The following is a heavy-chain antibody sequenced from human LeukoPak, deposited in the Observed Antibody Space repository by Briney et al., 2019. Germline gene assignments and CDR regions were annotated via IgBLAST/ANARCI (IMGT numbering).Heavy chain of an antibody. J-gene: IGHJ4*02. Sequence: GGSLRLSCAAPGFTFNTYTMNWVRQAPGKGLEWVSFISSGSGYIYYADSVKGRFTISRDNAENSLYLQMNSLRAEDTAVYFCARVPSGYTTNWYIDYWGQGTLVTVSS. CDR2: ISSGSGYI. CDR1: GFTFNTYT. V-gene: IGHV3-21*01. D-gene: IGHD3-3*01. CDR3: ARVPSGYTTNWYIDY.